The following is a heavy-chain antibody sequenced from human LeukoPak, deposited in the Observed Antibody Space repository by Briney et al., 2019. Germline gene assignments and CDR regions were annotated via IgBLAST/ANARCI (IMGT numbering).Heavy chain of an antibody. D-gene: IGHD3-22*01. V-gene: IGHV5-51*01. CDR2: IYPGDSDT. CDR1: GYSFTSYW. CDR3: ARSYDSSGYYFDY. Sequence: GASLKISCKGSGYSFTSYWIGWVRQMPGKVLEWMGIIYPGDSDTRYSPSFQGQVTISADKSISTAYLQWSSLKASDTAMYYCARSYDSSGYYFDYWGQGTLVTVSS. J-gene: IGHJ4*02.